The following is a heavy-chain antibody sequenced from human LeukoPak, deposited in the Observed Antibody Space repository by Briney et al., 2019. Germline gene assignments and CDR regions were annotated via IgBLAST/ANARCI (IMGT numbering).Heavy chain of an antibody. CDR1: GASVSRNW. CDR3: ARDSRRELLHAFDI. V-gene: IGHV4-4*02. CDR2: IHHSGGT. J-gene: IGHJ3*02. D-gene: IGHD1-26*01. Sequence: SETLSLTCTISGASVSRNWWSWVRQPPGKGLEWIGEIHHSGGTNYNLSLKSRVTMSLDNSNNHFSLKLSSVTAADTAVYYCARDSRRELLHAFDIWGQGTMVTVSS.